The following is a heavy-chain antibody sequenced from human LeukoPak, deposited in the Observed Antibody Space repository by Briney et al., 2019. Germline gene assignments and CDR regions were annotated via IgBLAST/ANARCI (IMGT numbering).Heavy chain of an antibody. CDR3: ARVSSSAVAGFFDY. CDR2: IKQDGSEN. J-gene: IGHJ4*02. D-gene: IGHD6-19*01. V-gene: IGHV3-7*01. Sequence: GGSLRLSCAASGFTFSSYWMNWVRQAPGKGLEWVANIKQDGSENDYVDSVKGRFTISRDNAKNSLYLQMNSLRAEDTAVYYCARVSSSAVAGFFDYWGQGILATVSS. CDR1: GFTFSSYW.